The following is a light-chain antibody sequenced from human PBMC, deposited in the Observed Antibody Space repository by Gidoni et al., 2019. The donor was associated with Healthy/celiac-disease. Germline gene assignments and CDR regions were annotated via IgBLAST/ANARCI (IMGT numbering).Light chain of an antibody. CDR3: QQSYSTPWT. Sequence: DIQMTQSPSSLSASVGDRVTITCRASQSIISYLNWYQQKPGKAPKLLIYAASSLQSGVPERFSGSGSGTDFTLTISRLQPEDFATYYCQQSYSTPWTFGQGTKVEIK. CDR1: QSIISY. V-gene: IGKV1-39*01. J-gene: IGKJ1*01. CDR2: AAS.